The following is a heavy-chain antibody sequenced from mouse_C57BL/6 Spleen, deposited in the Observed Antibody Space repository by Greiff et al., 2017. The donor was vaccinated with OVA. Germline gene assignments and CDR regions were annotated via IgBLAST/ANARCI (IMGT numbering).Heavy chain of an antibody. CDR1: GYTFTDYE. Sequence: QVHVKQSGAELVRPGASVTLSCKASGYTFTDYEMHWVKQTPVHGLEWIGAIDPETGGTAYNQKFKGKAILTADKSSSTAYMELRSLTSEDSAVYYCTRGGYDPRWYAMDYWGQGTSVTVSS. J-gene: IGHJ4*01. V-gene: IGHV1-15*01. CDR3: TRGGYDPRWYAMDY. CDR2: IDPETGGT. D-gene: IGHD2-2*01.